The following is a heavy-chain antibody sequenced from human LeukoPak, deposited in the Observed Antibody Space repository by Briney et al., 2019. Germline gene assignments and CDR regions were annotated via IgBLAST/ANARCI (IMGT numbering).Heavy chain of an antibody. D-gene: IGHD6-19*01. V-gene: IGHV3-30*18. CDR2: ISYDGSSK. CDR1: GFTFSSYG. J-gene: IGHJ4*02. CDR3: AKDRAGSIATYADY. Sequence: GRSLRLSCAASGFTFSSYGLHWVRQAPGKGQEWVAVISYDGSSKYYVDSVKGRLTISRDNSKNTLYLQMNSLRAEDTAVYYCAKDRAGSIATYADYWGQGTPVTVSS.